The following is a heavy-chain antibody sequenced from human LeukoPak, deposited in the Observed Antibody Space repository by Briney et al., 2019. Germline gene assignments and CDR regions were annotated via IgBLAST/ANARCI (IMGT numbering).Heavy chain of an antibody. Sequence: SVKVSCKASGGTFSSYAISWVRQAPGQGLEWMGRIIPIFGTANYAQKFQGRVTITADESTSTAYMELSSLRSEDTAVYYCATELRSAVAEPFDYWGQGTLVTVSS. V-gene: IGHV1-69*13. D-gene: IGHD6-19*01. J-gene: IGHJ4*02. CDR1: GGTFSSYA. CDR2: IIPIFGTA. CDR3: ATELRSAVAEPFDY.